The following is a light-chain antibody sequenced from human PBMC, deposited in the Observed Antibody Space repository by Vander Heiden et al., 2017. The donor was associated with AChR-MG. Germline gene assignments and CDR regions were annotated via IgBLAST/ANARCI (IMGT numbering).Light chain of an antibody. Sequence: QSVLPQPPSVSRAPGPRVTISCTGSSSNSGAGYDVHWYQQLPGTAPKLLIYGNSNRPSGVPDRFSGSKSGTSASLAITGHQAEDEADYYCQSYDSSLSGSRVFGGGTKLTVL. J-gene: IGLJ3*02. V-gene: IGLV1-40*01. CDR3: QSYDSSLSGSRV. CDR2: GNS. CDR1: SSNSGAGYD.